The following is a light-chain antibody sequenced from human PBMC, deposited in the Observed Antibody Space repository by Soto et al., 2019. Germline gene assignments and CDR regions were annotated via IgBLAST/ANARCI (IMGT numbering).Light chain of an antibody. CDR2: EVS. CDR3: SSYTTSSTRV. Sequence: QSALTQPASVSGSPGQSITISCTGTSSVVGAYDFVSWYQQHPDKAPKLMIYEVSNRPSGVSHRFSGSKSVNTATLTISGLQAEDEADYYCSSYTTSSTRVFGTGTKVTVL. V-gene: IGLV2-14*03. J-gene: IGLJ1*01. CDR1: SSVVGAYDF.